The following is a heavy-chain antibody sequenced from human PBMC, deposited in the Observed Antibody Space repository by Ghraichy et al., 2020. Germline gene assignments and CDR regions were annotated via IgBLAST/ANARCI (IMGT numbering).Heavy chain of an antibody. CDR2: ISSSSSYI. V-gene: IGHV3-21*01. CDR3: ARDFGGGYDYIWGSYRYFDY. J-gene: IGHJ4*02. D-gene: IGHD3-16*02. CDR1: GFTFSSYS. Sequence: GGSLRLSCAASGFTFSSYSMNWVRQAPGKGLEWVSSISSSSSYIYYADSVKGRFTISRDNAKNSLYLQMNSLRAEDTAVYYCARDFGGGYDYIWGSYRYFDYWGQGTLVTVSS.